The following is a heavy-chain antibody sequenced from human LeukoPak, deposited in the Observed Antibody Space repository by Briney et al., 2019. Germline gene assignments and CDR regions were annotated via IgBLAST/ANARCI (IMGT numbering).Heavy chain of an antibody. J-gene: IGHJ5*02. CDR1: GYIFTTYY. CDR3: ATNYVVPAAMSDP. Sequence: ASVKVSCKASGYIFTTYYMHWVRQAAGQGLEWMGIINPSGGSTRYAQKFQGRVTMTRDTSTSTVYMELSSLRSEDTAVYYCATNYVVPAAMSDPWGQGTLVTVSS. V-gene: IGHV1-46*01. CDR2: INPSGGST. D-gene: IGHD2-2*01.